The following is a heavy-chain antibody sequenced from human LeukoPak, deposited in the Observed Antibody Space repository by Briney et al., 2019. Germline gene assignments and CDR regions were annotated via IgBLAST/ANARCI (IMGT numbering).Heavy chain of an antibody. V-gene: IGHV1-2*02. D-gene: IGHD3-22*01. Sequence: ASVKVSCKASGYTFTGYYMHWVRQAPGQGLEWMGWINPNSGGTNYAQKFQGRVTMTRDTSITTAYMELSRLRSDDTAVYYCARSGTNYYDSYDYWGQGTLVTVSS. CDR1: GYTFTGYY. CDR3: ARSGTNYYDSYDY. J-gene: IGHJ4*02. CDR2: INPNSGGT.